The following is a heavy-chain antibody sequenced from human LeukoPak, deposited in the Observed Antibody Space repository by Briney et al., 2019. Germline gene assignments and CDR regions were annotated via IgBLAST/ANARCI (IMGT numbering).Heavy chain of an antibody. CDR2: IYYSGST. Sequence: SETLSLTCTVSGGSISSYYWSWIRQPPGKGLEWIGYIYYSGSTNYNPSLKSRVTISVDTSKNQFSLKLSSVTAADMAVYYCARLKAAAGTRYYYYGMDVWGQGTTVTVSS. D-gene: IGHD6-13*01. CDR3: ARLKAAAGTRYYYYGMDV. V-gene: IGHV4-59*08. CDR1: GGSISSYY. J-gene: IGHJ6*02.